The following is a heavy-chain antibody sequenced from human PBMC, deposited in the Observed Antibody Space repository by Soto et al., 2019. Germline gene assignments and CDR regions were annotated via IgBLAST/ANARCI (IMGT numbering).Heavy chain of an antibody. CDR1: GGTFSSYT. J-gene: IGHJ4*02. CDR2: IIPILGIA. D-gene: IGHD6-13*01. Sequence: GASVKVSCKASGGTFSSYTISWVRQAPGQGLEWMGRIIPILGIANYAQKFQGRVTITADKSTSTAYMELSSLRSEDTAVYYCASLGIAAAGTHYFDYWGQGTLVTVSS. V-gene: IGHV1-69*02. CDR3: ASLGIAAAGTHYFDY.